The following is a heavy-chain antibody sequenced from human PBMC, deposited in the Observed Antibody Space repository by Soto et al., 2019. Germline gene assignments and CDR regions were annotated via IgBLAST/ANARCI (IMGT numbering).Heavy chain of an antibody. CDR2: IYYSGST. Sequence: PSETLSLTCTVSCGSISSYYWSWIRQPPGKGLEWIGYIYYSGSTNYNPSLKSRVTISVDTSKNQFSLKLSSVTAADTAVYYCARSVVVPAAMGLNLNWFDPWGQGTLVTVSS. J-gene: IGHJ5*02. V-gene: IGHV4-59*01. CDR3: ARSVVVPAAMGLNLNWFDP. D-gene: IGHD2-2*01. CDR1: CGSISSYY.